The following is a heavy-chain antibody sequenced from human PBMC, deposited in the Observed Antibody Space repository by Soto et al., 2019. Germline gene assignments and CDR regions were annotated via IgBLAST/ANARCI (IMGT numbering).Heavy chain of an antibody. D-gene: IGHD3-3*01. CDR2: ISGSGGST. CDR1: GFTFSSYA. J-gene: IGHJ6*03. Sequence: GGSLRLSFAASGFTFSSYAMSWVRQAPGKGLEWVSAISGSGGSTYYADSVKGRFTISRDNSKNTLYLQMNSLRAEDPAVYYCAKAGDQNYDFWSGQGPPTYYYYMDVWGKGTTVTVSS. V-gene: IGHV3-23*01. CDR3: AKAGDQNYDFWSGQGPPTYYYYMDV.